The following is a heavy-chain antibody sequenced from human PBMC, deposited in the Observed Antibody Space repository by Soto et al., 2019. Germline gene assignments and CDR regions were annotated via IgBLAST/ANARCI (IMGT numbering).Heavy chain of an antibody. CDR2: ISHSGTV. CDR3: ARDYDGFDY. D-gene: IGHD3-16*01. J-gene: IGHJ4*02. CDR1: SVSITSSNW. V-gene: IGHV4-4*02. Sequence: SETLSLTCDVSSVSITSSNWWTWVRQPPGKGLEWLGKISHSGTVNYNATLRSRVTISVDKPKNQLSLKLMSVTAADTAVYYCARDYDGFDYWGPGILVTGSS.